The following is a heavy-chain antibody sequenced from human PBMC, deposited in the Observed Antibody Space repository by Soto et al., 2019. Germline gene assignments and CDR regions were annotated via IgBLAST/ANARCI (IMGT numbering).Heavy chain of an antibody. V-gene: IGHV1-69*13. D-gene: IGHD4-17*01. J-gene: IGHJ4*02. CDR2: IIPFFGTA. Sequence: AVKVSCKASGGTFSTFGISWVRQAPGQGLEWMGGIIPFFGTARYSQKFEDRITITADESTNTVYMDLGSLTSEDTAIYYCAKSAPMDAGDKYYYDFWGQGALVTVSS. CDR3: AKSAPMDAGDKYYYDF. CDR1: GGTFSTFG.